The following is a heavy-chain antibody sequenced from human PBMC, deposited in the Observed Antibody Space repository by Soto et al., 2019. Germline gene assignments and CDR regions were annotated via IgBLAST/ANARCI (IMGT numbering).Heavy chain of an antibody. CDR1: GFTFSSYW. Sequence: GGSLRLSCAASGFTFSSYWMHWVRQAPGKGLVWVSRINSDGSSTSYADSVKGRFTISRDNAKNTLYLQMNSLRAEDTAVYYCWGAANQPYSSFDPWGQGTLVTVSS. V-gene: IGHV3-74*01. CDR2: INSDGSST. J-gene: IGHJ5*02. CDR3: WGAANQPYSSFDP. D-gene: IGHD2-15*01.